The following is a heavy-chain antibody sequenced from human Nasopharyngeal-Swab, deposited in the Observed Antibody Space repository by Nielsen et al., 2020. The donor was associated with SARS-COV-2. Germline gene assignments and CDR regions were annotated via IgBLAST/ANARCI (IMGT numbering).Heavy chain of an antibody. CDR3: ARSNLEAFDI. CDR1: GFTFSNAW. Sequence: GESLKISCAASGFTFSNAWMSWVRQAPGKGLEWVGRIKSKTDGGTTDYAAPVKGRFTISGDDSKNTLYLQMNSLKTEDTAVYYCARSNLEAFDIWGQGTMVTVSS. J-gene: IGHJ3*02. CDR2: IKSKTDGGTT. D-gene: IGHD5-24*01. V-gene: IGHV3-15*01.